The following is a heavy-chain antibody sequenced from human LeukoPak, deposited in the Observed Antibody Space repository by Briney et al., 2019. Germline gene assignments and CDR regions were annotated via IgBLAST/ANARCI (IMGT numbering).Heavy chain of an antibody. CDR2: IYKTGSA. Sequence: SETLSLTCTVSGYSISIGHYWGWIRQPPGKGLEWIGSIYKTGSAFYNSSLKSRVTISVDTSKNQFSLELSSVTAADAAVYYCARDLGYSGFDWAPWGQGTLVTVSS. CDR1: GYSISIGHY. D-gene: IGHD5-12*01. V-gene: IGHV4-38-2*02. CDR3: ARDLGYSGFDWAP. J-gene: IGHJ5*02.